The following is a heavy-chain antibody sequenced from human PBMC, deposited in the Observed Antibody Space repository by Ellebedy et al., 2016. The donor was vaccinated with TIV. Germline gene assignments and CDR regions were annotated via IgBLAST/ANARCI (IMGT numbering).Heavy chain of an antibody. J-gene: IGHJ4*02. V-gene: IGHV4-59*11. CDR3: ARGGASSKYFDF. Sequence: MPSETLSLTCTVSGDSINGHYWSWIRQSPGKGLEWIGYIYYSGNTNYNPSLKSQVTMSVDTSKNQFSLKVSSVTAADTAIYYCARGGASSKYFDFWGQGTLVTVSS. CDR2: IYYSGNT. CDR1: GDSINGHY.